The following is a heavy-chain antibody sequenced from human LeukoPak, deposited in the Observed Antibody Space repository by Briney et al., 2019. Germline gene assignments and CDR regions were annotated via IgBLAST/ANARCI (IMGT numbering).Heavy chain of an antibody. CDR2: IQSDGSNQ. J-gene: IGHJ5*02. Sequence: GGSLRLSCAASGFTFSDYGMHWVRQAPGKGLEWVAFIQSDGSNQLYADSVKGRFTISRDNSRNTLYLQVNSLGADDTAVYYCEKDQAGAWGQGTRVTVSS. CDR1: GFTFSDYG. D-gene: IGHD1-26*01. V-gene: IGHV3-30*02. CDR3: EKDQAGA.